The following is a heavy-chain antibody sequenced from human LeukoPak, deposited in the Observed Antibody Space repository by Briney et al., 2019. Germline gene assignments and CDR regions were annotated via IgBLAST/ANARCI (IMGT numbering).Heavy chain of an antibody. CDR1: GFTFSNYA. V-gene: IGHV3-23*01. J-gene: IGHJ1*01. Sequence: GGSLRLSCAASGFTFSNYAMNWVRQAPGKGLEWVSLISGSTGSTYYADSVKGRFSISRDNSKNTVYLQMNSLRVEDTAVYYCYGANAEDWGQGTLVTVSS. CDR3: YGANAED. CDR2: ISGSTGST. D-gene: IGHD4-23*01.